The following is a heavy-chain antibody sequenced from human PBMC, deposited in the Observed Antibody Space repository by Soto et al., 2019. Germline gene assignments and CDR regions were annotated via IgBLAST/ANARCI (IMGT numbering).Heavy chain of an antibody. CDR2: IIPIFGTA. Sequence: GASVKVSCKXSGGTFSSYAISWVRQAPGQGLEWMGGIIPIFGTANYAQKFQGRVTITADKSTSTAYMEVSSLRSEDTAVYYCAIPSKSGYCSGCSCYSFYYGMDVWGQGTTVTVS. J-gene: IGHJ6*02. CDR1: GGTFSSYA. CDR3: AIPSKSGYCSGCSCYSFYYGMDV. V-gene: IGHV1-69*06. D-gene: IGHD2-15*01.